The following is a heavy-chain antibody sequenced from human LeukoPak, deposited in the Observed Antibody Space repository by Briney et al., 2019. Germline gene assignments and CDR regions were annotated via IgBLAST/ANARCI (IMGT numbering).Heavy chain of an antibody. V-gene: IGHV3-48*03. CDR2: ISSGGNNM. CDR3: AKENAAAALPDNWFDP. Sequence: GGSLRLSCAASGFNFSSYEMNWVRQAPGKGLEWLSYISSGGNNMYYGDSVKGRFTISRDNAKNSLYLQLNSLRAEDTAVYYCAKENAAAALPDNWFDPWGQGTLVTVSS. D-gene: IGHD2-2*01. J-gene: IGHJ5*02. CDR1: GFNFSSYE.